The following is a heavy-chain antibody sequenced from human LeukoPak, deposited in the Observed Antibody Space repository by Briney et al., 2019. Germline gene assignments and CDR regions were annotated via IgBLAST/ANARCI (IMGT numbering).Heavy chain of an antibody. CDR3: ARRRRQLLGGYYFDY. V-gene: IGHV4-34*01. Sequence: GSLRLSCAASGFTFSSYGMNWIRQPPGKGLEWIGEINHSGSTNYNPSLKSRVTISVDTSKNQFSLKLSSVTAADTAVYYCARRRRQLLGGYYFDYWGQGTLVTVSS. D-gene: IGHD1-26*01. CDR2: INHSGST. CDR1: GFTFSSYG. J-gene: IGHJ4*02.